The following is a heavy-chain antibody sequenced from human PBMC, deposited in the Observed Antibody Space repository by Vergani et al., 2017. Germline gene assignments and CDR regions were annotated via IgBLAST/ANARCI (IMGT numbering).Heavy chain of an antibody. Sequence: EVQLLESGGGLVQPGGSLRLSCAASGFTFSSYAMSWVRQARGKGREWVSAISGSGGSTYYADSVKGRFTISRDNSKNTLYLQMNSLRAEDTAVYYCARAGRLNEPAFDIWGQGTMVTVSS. J-gene: IGHJ3*02. CDR2: ISGSGGST. CDR3: ARAGRLNEPAFDI. V-gene: IGHV3-23*01. D-gene: IGHD1-1*01. CDR1: GFTFSSYA.